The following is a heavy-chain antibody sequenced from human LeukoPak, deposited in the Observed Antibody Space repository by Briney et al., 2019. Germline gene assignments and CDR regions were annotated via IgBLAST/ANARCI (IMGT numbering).Heavy chain of an antibody. CDR1: GGSVSSGSYY. Sequence: SETLSLTCTASGGSVSSGSYYWSWIRQPPGKGLEWIGYIYYSGSTNYNPSLKSRVTISVDTSKNQFSLKLSSVTAADTAVYYCARDVLRSAFDIWGQGTMVTVSS. J-gene: IGHJ3*02. CDR2: IYYSGST. CDR3: ARDVLRSAFDI. V-gene: IGHV4-61*01. D-gene: IGHD2-8*01.